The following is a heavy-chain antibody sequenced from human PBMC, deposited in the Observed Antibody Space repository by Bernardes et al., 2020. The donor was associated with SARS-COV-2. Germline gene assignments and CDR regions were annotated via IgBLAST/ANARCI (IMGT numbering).Heavy chain of an antibody. V-gene: IGHV4-39*07. CDR3: ARDRGSSSWYRDNWFDP. CDR1: GGSISSSSYY. CDR2: IYYSGST. Sequence: SETLSLTCTVSGGSISSSSYYWGWIRQPPGMGLEWIGSIYYSGSTYYNPSLKRRVTISVDTSKNQFSLKLSSVTAADTAVYYCARDRGSSSWYRDNWFDPWGQGTLVTVSS. J-gene: IGHJ5*02. D-gene: IGHD6-13*01.